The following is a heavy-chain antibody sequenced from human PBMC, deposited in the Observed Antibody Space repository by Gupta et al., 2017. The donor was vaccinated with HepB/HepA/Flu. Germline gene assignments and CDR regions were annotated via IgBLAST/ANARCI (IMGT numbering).Heavy chain of an antibody. J-gene: IGHJ4*02. CDR3: ARDLAWELLTNDYFDY. CDR2: ISSSSSYI. Sequence: EVQLVASGGGLVKPGGSLRLSWAASGFTFSSYSMNWVRQAPGKGLEWVSSISSSSSYIYYADSVKGRFTISRDNAKNSLYLQMNSLRAEDTAVYYCARDLAWELLTNDYFDYWGQGTLVTVSP. V-gene: IGHV3-21*01. CDR1: GFTFSSYS. D-gene: IGHD1-26*01.